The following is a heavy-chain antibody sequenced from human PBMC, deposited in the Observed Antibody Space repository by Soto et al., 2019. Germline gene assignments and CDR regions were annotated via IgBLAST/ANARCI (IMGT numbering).Heavy chain of an antibody. D-gene: IGHD2-15*01. CDR3: AREEPDCSGGSCYLKNDAFDI. J-gene: IGHJ3*02. V-gene: IGHV3-33*01. Sequence: GGSLRLSCAASGFTFSSYGMHWVRQAPGKGLEWVAVIWYDGSNKYYADSVKGRFTISRDNSKNTLYLQMNSLRAEDTAVYYCAREEPDCSGGSCYLKNDAFDIWGQGTMVTVSS. CDR1: GFTFSSYG. CDR2: IWYDGSNK.